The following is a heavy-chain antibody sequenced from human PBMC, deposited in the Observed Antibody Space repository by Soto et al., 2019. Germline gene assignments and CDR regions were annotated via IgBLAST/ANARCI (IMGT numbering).Heavy chain of an antibody. J-gene: IGHJ4*02. Sequence: QVQLMESGGGVVQPGRSLRLSCAASGFTFSSYGMHWVRQAPGKGLEWVAVIWYDGSNKYYADSVKGRFTISRDNSKNTLYLQMNSLRAEDTAVYYCARDERDSGSLDYWGQGTLVTVSS. V-gene: IGHV3-33*01. D-gene: IGHD3-10*01. CDR2: IWYDGSNK. CDR3: ARDERDSGSLDY. CDR1: GFTFSSYG.